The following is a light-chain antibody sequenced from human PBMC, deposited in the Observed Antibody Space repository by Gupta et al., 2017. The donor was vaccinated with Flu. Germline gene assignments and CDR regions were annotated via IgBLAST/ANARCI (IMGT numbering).Light chain of an antibody. CDR2: NTN. Sequence: QTVVTQEPSLTVSPGGTVTLTCACSAGAVTSGHYPSWFRQKPGHAPGALIYNTNNKTSWTPARFSSSCFAGKATPPLSVVQAGADDYYYSLPAGGGVWVFGGGTKLTVL. V-gene: IGLV7-43*01. CDR1: AGAVTSGHY. J-gene: IGLJ3*02. CDR3: LPAGGGVWV.